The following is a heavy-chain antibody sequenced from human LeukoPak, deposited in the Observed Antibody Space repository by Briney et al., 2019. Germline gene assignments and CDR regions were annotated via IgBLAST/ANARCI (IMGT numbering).Heavy chain of an antibody. Sequence: SETLSLTCTVSGGSISSSSYYWGWIRQPPGKGLEWIGSIYYSGSTYYNPSLKSRVTISVGTSKNQFSLKLSSVTAADTAVYYCASRITIFGGNWFDPWGQGTLVTVSS. CDR1: GGSISSSSYY. CDR3: ASRITIFGGNWFDP. D-gene: IGHD3-3*01. CDR2: IYYSGST. V-gene: IGHV4-39*01. J-gene: IGHJ5*02.